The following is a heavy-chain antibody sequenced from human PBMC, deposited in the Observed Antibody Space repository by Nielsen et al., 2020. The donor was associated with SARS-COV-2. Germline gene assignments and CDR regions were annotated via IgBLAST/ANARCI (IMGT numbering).Heavy chain of an antibody. V-gene: IGHV3-9*01. Sequence: SLKISCAASGFTFSSYAMHWVRQAPGKGLEWVSGISWNSGSIGYADSVKGRFTISRDNAKNSLYLQMNSLRAEDTALYYCAKDWGDGYNYVYYYYGMDVWGQGTTVTVSS. CDR1: GFTFSSYA. J-gene: IGHJ6*02. CDR2: ISWNSGSI. D-gene: IGHD5-24*01. CDR3: AKDWGDGYNYVYYYYGMDV.